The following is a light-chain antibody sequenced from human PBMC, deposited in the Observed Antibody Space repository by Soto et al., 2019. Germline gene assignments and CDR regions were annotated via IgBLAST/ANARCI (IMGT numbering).Light chain of an antibody. V-gene: IGKV1-39*01. J-gene: IGKJ2*01. CDR3: QQSFSTPYT. CDR1: HRINNY. Sequence: DLPMTQSPSSLSASVGDRVTITCRASHRINNYLNWYQQKPGKAPNLLIYAASSLQSGVPSRFSGSGSGTDFTLTISSLQPGDFATYYCQQSFSTPYTFGQGTNLEI. CDR2: AAS.